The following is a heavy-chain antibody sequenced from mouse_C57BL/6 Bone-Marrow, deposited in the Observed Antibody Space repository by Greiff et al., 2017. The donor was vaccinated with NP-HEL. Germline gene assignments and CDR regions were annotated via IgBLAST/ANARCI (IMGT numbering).Heavy chain of an antibody. J-gene: IGHJ2*01. V-gene: IGHV5-17*01. Sequence: DVKLVESGGGLVKPGGSLKLSCAASGFTFSDYGMHWVRQAPEKGLEWVAYISSGSSTIYYADTVKGRFTISSDNAKNTLFLQMTSLRSEDTAMYYYARENYYYGSRGLDWGQGTTLTVSS. D-gene: IGHD1-1*01. CDR1: GFTFSDYG. CDR2: ISSGSSTI. CDR3: ARENYYYGSRGLD.